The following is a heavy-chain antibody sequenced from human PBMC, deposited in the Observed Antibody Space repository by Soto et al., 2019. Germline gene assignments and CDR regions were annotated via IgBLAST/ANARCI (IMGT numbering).Heavy chain of an antibody. CDR2: IFYSGST. Sequence: SETLSLTCTVSGGSISSYYWSWIRQRPGKGLEWIGYIFYSGSTDYNPSLKSRVNISVDTSKNQFSLKLSSVTAADTAVYYCASTEDFFDYWGQGTLVTVSS. CDR1: GGSISSYY. CDR3: ASTEDFFDY. V-gene: IGHV4-59*06. J-gene: IGHJ4*02.